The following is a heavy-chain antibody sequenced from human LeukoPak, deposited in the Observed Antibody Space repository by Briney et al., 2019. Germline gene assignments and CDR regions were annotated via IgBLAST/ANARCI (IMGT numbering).Heavy chain of an antibody. V-gene: IGHV3-74*01. D-gene: IGHD5-12*01. CDR3: ARDAGYSGAFDI. CDR2: INSDGSST. CDR1: GFTFSSYS. Sequence: GGSLRLSCAASGFTFSSYSMNWVRQAPGKGLVWVSRINSDGSSTSYADSVKGRFTISRGNAKNTLYLQMNSLRAEDTAVYYCARDAGYSGAFDIWGQGTMVTVSS. J-gene: IGHJ3*02.